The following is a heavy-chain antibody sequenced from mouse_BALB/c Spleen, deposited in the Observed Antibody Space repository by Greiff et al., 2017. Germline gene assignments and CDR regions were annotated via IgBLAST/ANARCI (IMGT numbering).Heavy chain of an antibody. J-gene: IGHJ4*01. CDR2: ISSGGSYT. CDR3: ARTIMDY. V-gene: IGHV5-9-4*01. CDR1: GFTFSSYA. Sequence: EVQRVESGGGLVKPGGSLKLSFAASGFTFSSYASSWVRQSPEKRLEWVAEISSGGSYTYYPDTVTGRFTISRDNAKNTLYLEMSSLRSEDTAMYYCARTIMDYWGQGTSVTVSS.